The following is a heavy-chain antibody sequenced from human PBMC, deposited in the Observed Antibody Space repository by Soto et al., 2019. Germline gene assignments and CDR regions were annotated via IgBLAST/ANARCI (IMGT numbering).Heavy chain of an antibody. V-gene: IGHV4-30-4*01. CDR1: GGSIRNGDYY. Sequence: LSLTCTVSGGSIRNGDYYWGWIRQPPGKGLEWIGYVYYSGTTYSHPSLNSRVSISVDTSENQFSLRLTSVTAADTAVYYCVTVNLVGAAYYFDYWGPGTLVTSPQ. CDR2: VYYSGTT. D-gene: IGHD1-26*01. CDR3: VTVNLVGAAYYFDY. J-gene: IGHJ4*02.